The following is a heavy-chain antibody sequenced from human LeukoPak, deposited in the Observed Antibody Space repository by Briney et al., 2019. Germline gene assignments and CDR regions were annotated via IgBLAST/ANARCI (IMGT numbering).Heavy chain of an antibody. CDR1: GGTFSSYA. Sequence: GASVKVSCKATGGTFSSYAISWVRQAPGQGLEWMGGIIPIFGTANYAQKFQGRVTITRNTSISTAYMELSSLRSEDTAVYYCARGGYSYGLVYWGQGTLVTVSS. CDR3: ARGGYSYGLVY. V-gene: IGHV1-69*05. CDR2: IIPIFGTA. D-gene: IGHD5-18*01. J-gene: IGHJ4*02.